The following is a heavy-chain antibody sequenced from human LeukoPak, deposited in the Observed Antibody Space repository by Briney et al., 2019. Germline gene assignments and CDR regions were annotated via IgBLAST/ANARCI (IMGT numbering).Heavy chain of an antibody. CDR3: AKSQVTGWCDFDY. V-gene: IGHV3-30*02. CDR2: IHYDGYTT. CDR1: GFPLSTYG. J-gene: IGHJ4*02. Sequence: GGSLRLSCVTSGFPLSTYGVHWVRQAPGSGLEWLAYIHYDGYTTNYADSVKGRFTISRENSKNTLYLQMNSLRTEDTAVYYCAKSQVTGWCDFDYWGQGTLVIVSS. D-gene: IGHD6-19*01.